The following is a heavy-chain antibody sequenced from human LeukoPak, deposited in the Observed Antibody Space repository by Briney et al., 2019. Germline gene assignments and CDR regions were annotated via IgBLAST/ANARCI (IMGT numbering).Heavy chain of an antibody. J-gene: IGHJ4*02. V-gene: IGHV1-2*02. CDR3: ARAMVYDSLSFDY. Sequence: ASVKVSCKASGYTFTCYYMHWVRQAPGQGLEWMGWINPNSGGTNYAQKFQGRVTMTRDTSISTAYMELSRLRSDDTAVYYCARAMVYDSLSFDYWGQGTLVTVSS. CDR1: GYTFTCYY. CDR2: INPNSGGT. D-gene: IGHD2-8*01.